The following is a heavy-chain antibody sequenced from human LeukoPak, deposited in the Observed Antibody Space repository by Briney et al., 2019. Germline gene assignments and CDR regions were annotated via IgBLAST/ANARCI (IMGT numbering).Heavy chain of an antibody. CDR2: INHSGST. J-gene: IGHJ4*02. V-gene: IGHV4-34*01. D-gene: IGHD6-13*01. CDR3: ARRPLAAAGSNFDY. Sequence: KTSETLSLTCAVYGGSFSGYYWSWIRQPPGKGLEWIGEINHSGSTNYNPSLKSRVTISVDTSKNQFSLKLSSVTAADTAVYYCARRPLAAAGSNFDYWGQGTLVTVSS. CDR1: GGSFSGYY.